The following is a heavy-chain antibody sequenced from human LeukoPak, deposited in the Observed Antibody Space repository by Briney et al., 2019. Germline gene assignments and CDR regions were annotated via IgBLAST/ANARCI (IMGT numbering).Heavy chain of an antibody. CDR1: GFTFSSYS. Sequence: PGGSLRLSCAASGFTFSSYSMNWVRQAPGKGLEWVSVIYSGGSTYYADSVKGRFTISRDNSKNTLYLQMNSLRAEDTAVYYCAREDGDCGFDYWGQGTLVTVSS. J-gene: IGHJ4*02. D-gene: IGHD2-21*02. V-gene: IGHV3-66*01. CDR2: IYSGGST. CDR3: AREDGDCGFDY.